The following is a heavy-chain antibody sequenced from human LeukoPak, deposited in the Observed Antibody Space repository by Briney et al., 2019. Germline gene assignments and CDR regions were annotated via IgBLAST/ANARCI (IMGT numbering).Heavy chain of an antibody. J-gene: IGHJ3*01. CDR2: VWYDGSNK. D-gene: IGHD1-14*01. Sequence: GGSRRVSCAGSGFTFSAYGMHWVRQAPGKGLEWVAVVWYDGSNKFYVESVKGRFSASRDNSKNTLYLQMNSLRAEDAAVYYCARDLNLPDALDLWGQGTMVTVSS. CDR1: GFTFSAYG. CDR3: ARDLNLPDALDL. V-gene: IGHV3-33*01.